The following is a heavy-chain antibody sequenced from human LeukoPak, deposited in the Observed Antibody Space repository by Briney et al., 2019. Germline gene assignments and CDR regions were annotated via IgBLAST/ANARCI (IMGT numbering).Heavy chain of an antibody. Sequence: GGSLRLSCAASGFTFRSYAMSWVRQAPGKGLEWVSAISGSGGSTYYADSVKGRFTISRDNSKNTLYLQMNSLRAEDTAVYYCAKAGEGYYDSTGYYYGPDNWFDPWGQGILVTVSS. CDR2: ISGSGGST. D-gene: IGHD3-22*01. CDR1: GFTFRSYA. V-gene: IGHV3-23*01. CDR3: AKAGEGYYDSTGYYYGPDNWFDP. J-gene: IGHJ5*02.